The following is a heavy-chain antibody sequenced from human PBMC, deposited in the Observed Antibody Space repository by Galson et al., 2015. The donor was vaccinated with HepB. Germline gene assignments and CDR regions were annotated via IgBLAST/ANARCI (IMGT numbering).Heavy chain of an antibody. V-gene: IGHV3-49*03. CDR1: GFTFGDYG. Sequence: SLRLSCAGSGFTFGDYGMSWFRQAPGKGLEWVGFIRSKRYGGAADYAASVKGRFTISRDDSKSIAYLQMNSLKIDDTAVYYCTRSDYYDSGGLYHGFDYWGQGTLVTVSS. J-gene: IGHJ4*02. D-gene: IGHD3-22*01. CDR3: TRSDYYDSGGLYHGFDY. CDR2: IRSKRYGGAA.